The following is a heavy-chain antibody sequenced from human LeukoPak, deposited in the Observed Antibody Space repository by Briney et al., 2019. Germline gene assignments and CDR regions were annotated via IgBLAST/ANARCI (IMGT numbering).Heavy chain of an antibody. CDR2: ISYDGSNK. CDR3: ARDRGSGYDFEN. J-gene: IGHJ4*02. D-gene: IGHD5-12*01. CDR1: GFTFSSYA. V-gene: IGHV3-30-3*01. Sequence: GRSLRLSCAASGFTFSSYAMHRVRQAPGKGLEWVAVISYDGSNKYYADSVKGRFTISRDNSKNTLYLQMNSLRAEDTAVYYCARDRGSGYDFENWGQGTLVTVSS.